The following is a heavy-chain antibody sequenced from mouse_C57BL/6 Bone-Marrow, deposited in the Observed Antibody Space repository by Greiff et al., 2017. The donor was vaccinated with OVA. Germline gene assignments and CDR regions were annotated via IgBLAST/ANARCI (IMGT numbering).Heavy chain of an antibody. CDR3: EREGLLEGGEWYFDV. D-gene: IGHD2-14*01. CDR2: INPRSGNT. Sequence: VQLKESGAELARPGASVKLSCKASGYTFTSYGMSWVKQRTGQGLEWIGEINPRSGNTYYNEKFKGKATLTADKSSSTAYMELRSLTSEDAGVYFWEREGLLEGGEWYFDVWGTGTTVTVSS. CDR1: GYTFTSYG. J-gene: IGHJ1*03. V-gene: IGHV1-81*01.